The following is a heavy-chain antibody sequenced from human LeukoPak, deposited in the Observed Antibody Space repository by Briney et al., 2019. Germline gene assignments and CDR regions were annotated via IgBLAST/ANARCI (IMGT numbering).Heavy chain of an antibody. D-gene: IGHD2-8*01. CDR1: GYTFIDYY. CDR3: AKWGGVQFDP. J-gene: IGHJ5*02. V-gene: IGHV1-2*02. CDR2: INPNSGGT. Sequence: ASVTVSCKASGYTFIDYYVNWVRQAPGQGLEWMGWINPNSGGTNYAQKFQGRVTMTRDTSISTVYMELTSLTSDDTAVYYCAKWGGVQFDPWGQGTLVTVSS.